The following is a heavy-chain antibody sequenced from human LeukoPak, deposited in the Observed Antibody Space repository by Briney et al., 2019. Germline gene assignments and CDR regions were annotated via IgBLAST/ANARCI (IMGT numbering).Heavy chain of an antibody. J-gene: IGHJ6*04. CDR2: IYYSGST. CDR3: ARAPRSIGYYGMDV. D-gene: IGHD2-15*01. V-gene: IGHV4-59*01. Sequence: SETLSLTCTVSGGSISSYYWSWIRQPPGKGLEWIGYIYYSGSTNYNPSLKSRVTISVDTSKNQFSLKLSSVTAADTAVYYCARAPRSIGYYGMDVWGKGTTVPVSS. CDR1: GGSISSYY.